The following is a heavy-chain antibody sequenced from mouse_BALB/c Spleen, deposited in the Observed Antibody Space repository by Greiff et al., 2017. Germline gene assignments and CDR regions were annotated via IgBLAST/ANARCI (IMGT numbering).Heavy chain of an antibody. D-gene: IGHD3-3*01. CDR1: GYSITSDYA. CDR3: ARGGDGGFDY. V-gene: IGHV3-2*02. CDR2: ISYSGST. J-gene: IGHJ2*01. Sequence: EVKLMESGPGLVKPSQSLSLTCTVTGYSITSDYAWNWIRQFPGNKLEWMGYISYSGSTSYNPSLKSRISITRDTSKNQFFLQLNSVTTEDTATYYGARGGDGGFDYWGQGTTLTVSS.